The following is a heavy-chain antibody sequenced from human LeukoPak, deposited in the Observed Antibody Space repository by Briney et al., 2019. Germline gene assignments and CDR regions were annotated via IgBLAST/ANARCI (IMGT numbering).Heavy chain of an antibody. D-gene: IGHD2-2*01. CDR3: ARDSYVEGTKFDY. Sequence: SETLSLTCTVSGGSVNSGNYFWSWIRQPPGKGLEWIGYISSSGSTKYNPSLKSRVTISADTSKNQFSLKLTSVTAADTAVYFCARDSYVEGTKFDYWGQGNLVTVSS. V-gene: IGHV4-61*01. CDR2: ISSSGST. J-gene: IGHJ4*02. CDR1: GGSVNSGNYF.